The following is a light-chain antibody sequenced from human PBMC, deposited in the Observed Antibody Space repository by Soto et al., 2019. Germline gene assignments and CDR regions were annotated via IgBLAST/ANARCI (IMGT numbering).Light chain of an antibody. CDR2: GAS. J-gene: IGKJ5*01. V-gene: IGKV3-20*01. Sequence: EIVLTQSPGTLSFSPGERATLSCWASQNVITNYLAWYQQKPGQAPRLLIYGASRRATGIPDRFGGSGSGTDFTLTISRLEPEDFAVYYCQQYATSPITFGQGTRLEIK. CDR1: QNVITNY. CDR3: QQYATSPIT.